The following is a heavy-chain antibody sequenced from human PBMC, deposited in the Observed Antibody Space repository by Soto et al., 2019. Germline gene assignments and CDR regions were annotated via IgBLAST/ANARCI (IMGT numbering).Heavy chain of an antibody. Sequence: EVQLLESGGGLVQPGWSLRLSCVASGCTFSSYAMSWVRQAPGKGLEWVSAISGSGGSTYYADSVKGRFTISRDNSKNTLYLQMNSLRAEDTAVYYCAKESSSSSLGFEDYWGQGTLVTVSS. CDR1: GCTFSSYA. CDR2: ISGSGGST. D-gene: IGHD6-6*01. V-gene: IGHV3-23*01. CDR3: AKESSSSSLGFEDY. J-gene: IGHJ4*02.